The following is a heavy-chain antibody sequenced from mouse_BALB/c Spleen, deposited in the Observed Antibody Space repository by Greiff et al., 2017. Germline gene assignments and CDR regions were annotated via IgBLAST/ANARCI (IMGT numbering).Heavy chain of an antibody. V-gene: IGHV1S81*02. J-gene: IGHJ4*01. CDR3: TRTARATLYAMDY. Sequence: VKLQESGAELVKPGASVKLSCKASGYTFTSYYMYWVKQRPGQGLEWIGEINPSNGGTNFNEKFKSKATLTVDKSSSTAYMQLSSLTSEDSAVYYCTRTARATLYAMDYWGQGTSVTVSS. CDR2: INPSNGGT. D-gene: IGHD3-1*01. CDR1: GYTFTSYY.